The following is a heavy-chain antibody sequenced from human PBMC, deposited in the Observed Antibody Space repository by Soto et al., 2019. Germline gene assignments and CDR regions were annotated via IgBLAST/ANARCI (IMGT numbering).Heavy chain of an antibody. Sequence: NPSETLSLTXTVSGGSISSYYWSWIRQPPGKGLEWIGYIYYSGSTNYNPSLKSRVTISLDRSKNQFSLKLSSMTAADTAVYYCARGPSSPPLNWFDPWGQGTLVTVSS. V-gene: IGHV4-59*01. D-gene: IGHD6-19*01. J-gene: IGHJ5*02. CDR2: IYYSGST. CDR3: ARGPSSPPLNWFDP. CDR1: GGSISSYY.